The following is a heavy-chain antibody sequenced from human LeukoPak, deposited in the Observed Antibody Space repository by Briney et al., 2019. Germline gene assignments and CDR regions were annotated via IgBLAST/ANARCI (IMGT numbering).Heavy chain of an antibody. Sequence: SETLSLTCAVYGGSFSGYYWSWIRQPPGKGLEWIGEINHSGSTNCNPSLKSRVTISVDTSKNQFSLKLSSVTAADTAVYYCASRDYGSGRSFDYWGQGTLVTVSS. CDR3: ASRDYGSGRSFDY. D-gene: IGHD3-10*01. CDR2: INHSGST. V-gene: IGHV4-34*01. J-gene: IGHJ4*02. CDR1: GGSFSGYY.